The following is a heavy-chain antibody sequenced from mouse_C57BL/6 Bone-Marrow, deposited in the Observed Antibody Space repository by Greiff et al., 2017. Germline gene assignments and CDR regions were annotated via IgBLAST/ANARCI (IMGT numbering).Heavy chain of an antibody. J-gene: IGHJ2*01. CDR2: IYPGSGST. CDR1: GYTFTSYW. V-gene: IGHV1-55*01. Sequence: QVQLKQPGAELVKPGASVKMSCKASGYTFTSYWITWVKQRPGQGLEWIGDIYPGSGSTNYNEKFKSKATLTVDTSSSTAYMQLSSLTSEDSAVYYCARWGNIWLRRRGHYFDYWGQGTTLTVSS. D-gene: IGHD2-2*01. CDR3: ARWGNIWLRRRGHYFDY.